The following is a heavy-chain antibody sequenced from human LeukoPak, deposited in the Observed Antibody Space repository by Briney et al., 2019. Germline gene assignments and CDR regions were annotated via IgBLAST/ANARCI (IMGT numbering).Heavy chain of an antibody. V-gene: IGHV3-30*18. D-gene: IGHD6-13*01. CDR2: ISYDGSNK. CDR3: AKYGSSSLFDY. Sequence: GGSLRLSCAASGFTFRNYGMHWVRQAPGKGLEWVSIISYDGSNKYYADSVKGRFTISRDNSQSTLYLQMNSLRAEDTAVYYCAKYGSSSLFDYWGQGTLVTVSS. J-gene: IGHJ4*02. CDR1: GFTFRNYG.